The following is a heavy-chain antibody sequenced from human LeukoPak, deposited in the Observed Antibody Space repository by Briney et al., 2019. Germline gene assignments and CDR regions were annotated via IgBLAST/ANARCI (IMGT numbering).Heavy chain of an antibody. D-gene: IGHD1-20*01. CDR1: GFTFSSYN. Sequence: GGSLRLSCAASGFTFSSYNMNWVRQAPGKGLECVSYISSSSSTIYYADAVKGRFTISRDNAKNSLYLQISSLRAEDTAVYYCVSGNNCNHWGQGTLVTVS. CDR3: VSGNNCNH. CDR2: ISSSSSTI. J-gene: IGHJ5*02. V-gene: IGHV3-48*01.